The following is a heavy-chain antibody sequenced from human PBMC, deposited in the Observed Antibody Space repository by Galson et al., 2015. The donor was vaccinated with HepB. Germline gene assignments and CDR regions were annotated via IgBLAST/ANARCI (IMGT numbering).Heavy chain of an antibody. CDR2: IDWDDDK. Sequence: ALVKPTQTLTLTCTFSGFSLSTSGVCVSWIRQPPGKALEWLALIDWDDDKYYSTSLKTRLTISKDTSKNQVVLTMTNMDPVDTATYYCARIRYDFWSAQGWFDPWGQGTLVTVSS. CDR1: GFSLSTSGVC. D-gene: IGHD3-3*01. V-gene: IGHV2-70*01. J-gene: IGHJ5*02. CDR3: ARIRYDFWSAQGWFDP.